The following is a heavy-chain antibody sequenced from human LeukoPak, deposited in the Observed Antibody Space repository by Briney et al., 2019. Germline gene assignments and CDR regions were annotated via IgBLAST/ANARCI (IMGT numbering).Heavy chain of an antibody. CDR1: GFTFSTYW. J-gene: IGHJ4*02. CDR2: IKPDGSEG. CDR3: ARAKRPMVLDH. V-gene: IGHV3-7*03. D-gene: IGHD3-10*01. Sequence: GGSLRLSCAASGFTFSTYWMNWVRQAPGKGREWVANIKPDGSEGYYVDSVKGRFTLSRDNAQNPLYLQINSLRDDDTAVYYCARAKRPMVLDHWGQGTLVTVSS.